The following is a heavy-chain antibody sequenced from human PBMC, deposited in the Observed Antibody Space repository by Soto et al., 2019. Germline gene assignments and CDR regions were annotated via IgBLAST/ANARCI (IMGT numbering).Heavy chain of an antibody. CDR3: AREGLKLYSSSENWFDP. J-gene: IGHJ5*02. D-gene: IGHD6-6*01. Sequence: QVQLQESGPGLVKPSETLSLTCTVSGGSVSSGSYYWSWIRQPPGKGLEWIGYIYYSGSTNYNPSLKSRVTISVDTSKNQFSLKLSSVTAADTAVYYCAREGLKLYSSSENWFDPWGQGTLVTVSS. CDR1: GGSVSSGSYY. V-gene: IGHV4-61*01. CDR2: IYYSGST.